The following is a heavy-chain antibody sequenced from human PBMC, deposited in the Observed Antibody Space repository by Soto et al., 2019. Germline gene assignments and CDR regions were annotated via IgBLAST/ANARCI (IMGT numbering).Heavy chain of an antibody. V-gene: IGHV3-48*01. J-gene: IGHJ4*02. D-gene: IGHD2-2*01. CDR3: GGEVGFQLIY. CDR2: ITSSSVTM. Sequence: EAQLVESGGGLVQPGGSLRLSCAASGFTFSTHSMNWVRQAPGKGLEWISYITSSSVTMYADSVKGRFTISRDNAKNSLYLQMNSLRAEDTAVYFCGGEVGFQLIYWGQGTLVTVSS. CDR1: GFTFSTHS.